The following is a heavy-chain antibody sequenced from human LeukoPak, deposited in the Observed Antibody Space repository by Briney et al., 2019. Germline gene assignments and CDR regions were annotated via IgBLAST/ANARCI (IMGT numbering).Heavy chain of an antibody. V-gene: IGHV3-23*01. CDR2: ITGSGGST. J-gene: IGHJ5*02. CDR1: GSTFSSYA. CDR3: ARGTMIVVFGVEGNPNWFDP. Sequence: GGSLRLSCAASGSTFSSYAMSWVRQAPGKGLEWVSAITGSGGSTYYADSVKGRFTISRENSKNTLYLQMNSLRAEDTAVYYCARGTMIVVFGVEGNPNWFDPWGQGTLVTVSS. D-gene: IGHD3-22*01.